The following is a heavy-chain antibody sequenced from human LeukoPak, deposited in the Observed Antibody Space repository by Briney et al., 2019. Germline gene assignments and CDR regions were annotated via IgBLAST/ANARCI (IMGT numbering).Heavy chain of an antibody. Sequence: GGSLRLSCAASGFTFSDYYMSWIRQAPGKGLEWVSYISSSGSTMYYADSVKGRFTISRDNAKNSLYLQMKSLRAEDTAVYYCARVGYSWYVYYWGQGTLVTVSS. J-gene: IGHJ4*02. CDR3: ARVGYSWYVYY. CDR1: GFTFSDYY. CDR2: ISSSGSTM. V-gene: IGHV3-11*01. D-gene: IGHD2-15*01.